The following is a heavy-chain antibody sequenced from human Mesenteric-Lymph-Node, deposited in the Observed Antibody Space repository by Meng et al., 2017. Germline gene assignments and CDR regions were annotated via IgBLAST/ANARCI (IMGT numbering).Heavy chain of an antibody. D-gene: IGHD2-21*02. CDR3: ARDAMRGGDLDY. Sequence: GESLKISCAASGFSFTSYAMSWVRQAPGKGLEWVSGISGSGENTYYADSVKGRFTISRDNSKNTLYLQMNSLGAEDTAVYYCARDAMRGGDLDYWGRGTLVTVSS. J-gene: IGHJ4*02. V-gene: IGHV3-23*01. CDR2: ISGSGENT. CDR1: GFSFTSYA.